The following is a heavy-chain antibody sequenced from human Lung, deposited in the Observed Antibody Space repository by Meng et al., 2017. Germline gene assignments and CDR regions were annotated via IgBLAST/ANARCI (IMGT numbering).Heavy chain of an antibody. V-gene: IGHV4-34*01. D-gene: IGHD4-11*01. CDR3: ARGPTTMAHDFDY. Sequence: QVLLQQGGAGLLKASETLFLTCVVSGGSFSYYYWSWIRQPAGKGLEWIGEINHSGSTNYNPSLESRATISVDTSQNNLSLKLSSVTAADSAVYYCARGPTTMAHDFDYWGQGTLVTVSS. CDR2: INHSGST. J-gene: IGHJ4*02. CDR1: GGSFSYYY.